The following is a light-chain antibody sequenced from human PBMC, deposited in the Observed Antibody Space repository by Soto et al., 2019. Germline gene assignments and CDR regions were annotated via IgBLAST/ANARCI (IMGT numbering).Light chain of an antibody. CDR1: QSISSK. J-gene: IGKJ1*01. CDR3: QHYNDWRWT. CDR2: SAS. V-gene: IGKV3-15*01. Sequence: IVMTQSPATLSVSPGEGATLSCRASQSISSKLAWYQQKPCQAPRLLIYSASTRAIGVPARFSGSGSGTEFTLTISSLQSEDLAAYYCQHYNDWRWTFGQGTKVEIK.